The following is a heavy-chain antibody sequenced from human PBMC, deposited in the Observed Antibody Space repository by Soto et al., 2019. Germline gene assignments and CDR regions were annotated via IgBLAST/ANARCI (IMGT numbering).Heavy chain of an antibody. CDR2: INPNRGDT. J-gene: IGHJ3*02. CDR1: GHTFNVYY. Sequence: QVHLVQSGAEVKKPGASVKVSCKSSGHTFNVYYLHWVRQAPGSGLEWMGKINPNRGDTTYSQRFQGRVTMTSDPSITTAYMDLTKLTSDDTAVYYCVLERQLNSPADAFDIWGQGTVVTVSS. V-gene: IGHV1-2*02. CDR3: VLERQLNSPADAFDI. D-gene: IGHD1-1*01.